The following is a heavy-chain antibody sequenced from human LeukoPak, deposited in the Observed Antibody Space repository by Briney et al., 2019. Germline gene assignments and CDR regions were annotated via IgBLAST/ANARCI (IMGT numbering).Heavy chain of an antibody. CDR2: ISAYNGNT. CDR3: ARGGLWFGDPISGLNPVDV. V-gene: IGHV1-18*01. CDR1: GYTFTSYG. J-gene: IGHJ6*04. Sequence: ASVKVSCKASGYTFTSYGISWVRQAPGQGLEWMGWISAYNGNTNYAQKLQGRVTMTTDTSTSTAYMELSSLRSEDTAVYYCARGGLWFGDPISGLNPVDVWGKGTTVTVSS. D-gene: IGHD3-10*01.